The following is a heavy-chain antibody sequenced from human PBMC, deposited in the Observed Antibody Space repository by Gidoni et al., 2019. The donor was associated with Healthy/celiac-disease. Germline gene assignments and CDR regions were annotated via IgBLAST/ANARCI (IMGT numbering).Heavy chain of an antibody. J-gene: IGHJ4*02. CDR2: ISGDGGST. Sequence: EVQLVESGGGVVQPGGSLRPSCESSGFTFDDYAMHWVRQPPGKGLGWVSLISGDGGSTYYADSVKGRFTISRDNSKNSLYLQRNSLRTEDTALYYCAKFGDGYKRNDYWGQGTLVTVSS. CDR1: GFTFDDYA. V-gene: IGHV3-43*02. D-gene: IGHD5-12*01. CDR3: AKFGDGYKRNDY.